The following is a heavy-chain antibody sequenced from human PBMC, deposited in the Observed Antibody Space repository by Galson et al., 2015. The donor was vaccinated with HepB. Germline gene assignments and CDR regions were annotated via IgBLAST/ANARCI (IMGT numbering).Heavy chain of an antibody. Sequence: SLRLSCAASGFTFSSYGMNWVRQAPGKGLEWVSSISSSSNYMYYADSVKGRFTISRDNAKNSLYLQMNSLRAEDTAVYYCARDRPPGIAAAGSFQYWGQGTLVTVSS. J-gene: IGHJ1*01. D-gene: IGHD6-13*01. CDR1: GFTFSSYG. V-gene: IGHV3-21*01. CDR2: ISSSSNYM. CDR3: ARDRPPGIAAAGSFQY.